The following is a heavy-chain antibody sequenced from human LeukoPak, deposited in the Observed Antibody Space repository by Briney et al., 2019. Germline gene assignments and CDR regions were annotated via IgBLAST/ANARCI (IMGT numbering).Heavy chain of an antibody. CDR3: ARGPIAAVTEYYFDY. D-gene: IGHD6-13*01. V-gene: IGHV4-39*06. J-gene: IGHJ4*02. CDR2: IYYSGST. Sequence: ASETLSLTCTVSGGSISSSSYYWGWIRQPPGKGLEWIGSIYYSGSTYYNPSLKSRVTISVDTSKNQFPLKLSSVTAADTAVYYCARGPIAAVTEYYFDYWGQGTLVTVSS. CDR1: GGSISSSSYY.